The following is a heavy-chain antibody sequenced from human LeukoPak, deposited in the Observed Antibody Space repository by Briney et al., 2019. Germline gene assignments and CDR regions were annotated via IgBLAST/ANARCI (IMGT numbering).Heavy chain of an antibody. J-gene: IGHJ3*02. D-gene: IGHD5-24*01. Sequence: GASVKVSCKASGGTFSSYAISWVRQAPGQGLEWMGWISAYNANTNFAQNLQGRVTMTTDTSTSTAYMELRSLRSEDTAIYYCARIRDGYNDAYDIWGQGTVVTVPS. V-gene: IGHV1-18*01. CDR3: ARIRDGYNDAYDI. CDR2: ISAYNANT. CDR1: GGTFSSYA.